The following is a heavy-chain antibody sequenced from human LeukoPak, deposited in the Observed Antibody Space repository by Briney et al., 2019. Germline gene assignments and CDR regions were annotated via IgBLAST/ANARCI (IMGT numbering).Heavy chain of an antibody. Sequence: SETLSLTCTVSGGSISSYYWSWIRQPPGKGLEWIGYIYYSGSTNYNPSPQSRLTMSLDPFKNQFSLKLSSVTAADTAVYFCARELNTWTYLWYFDLWGRGTLVTVSS. CDR2: IYYSGST. D-gene: IGHD1-7*01. CDR1: GGSISSYY. V-gene: IGHV4-59*01. CDR3: ARELNTWTYLWYFDL. J-gene: IGHJ2*01.